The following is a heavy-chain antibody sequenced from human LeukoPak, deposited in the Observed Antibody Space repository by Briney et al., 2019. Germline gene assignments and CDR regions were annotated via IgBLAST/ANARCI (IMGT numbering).Heavy chain of an antibody. J-gene: IGHJ6*02. CDR1: GGSISSYY. V-gene: IGHV4-59*12. CDR2: IYYSGST. CDR3: ASTYCSGGSCYPYYYYGMDV. Sequence: SETLSLTCTVSGGSISSYYWSWIRQPPGKGLEWIGYIYYSGSTNYNPSLKSRVTISVDTSKNQFSLKLSSVTAADTAVYYCASTYCSGGSCYPYYYYGMDVWGQGTTVTVSS. D-gene: IGHD2-15*01.